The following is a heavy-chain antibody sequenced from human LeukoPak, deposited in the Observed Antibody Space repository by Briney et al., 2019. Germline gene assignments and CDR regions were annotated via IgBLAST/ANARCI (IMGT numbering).Heavy chain of an antibody. J-gene: IGHJ4*02. CDR2: ISGSGSNK. Sequence: GGSLRLSCAASGFTFTNYAMSWVRQAPGTGLEWVSTISGSGSNKYYADSVKGRFTISRDNSKNTLYLQMNTLRAEDTAVYCCAKEDSGSYLYSFDYWGQGTLVTVSS. CDR1: GFTFTNYA. CDR3: AKEDSGSYLYSFDY. D-gene: IGHD3-10*01. V-gene: IGHV3-23*01.